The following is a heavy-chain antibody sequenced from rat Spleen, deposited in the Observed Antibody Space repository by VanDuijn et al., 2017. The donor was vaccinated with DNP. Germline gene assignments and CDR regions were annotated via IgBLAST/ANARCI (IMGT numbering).Heavy chain of an antibody. Sequence: EVQLVESGGGPVQPGRSLKLSCVASGFIFSNYWMTWIRQAPGKGLEWVATISYDGSSTYYRDPVKGRFTISRDNAKSTLYLQMDSLRSEDTATYYCARQDPLLLTLFANWGQGTLVTVSS. CDR1: GFIFSNYW. V-gene: IGHV5-29*01. CDR3: ARQDPLLLTLFAN. J-gene: IGHJ3*01. CDR2: ISYDGSST. D-gene: IGHD1-1*01.